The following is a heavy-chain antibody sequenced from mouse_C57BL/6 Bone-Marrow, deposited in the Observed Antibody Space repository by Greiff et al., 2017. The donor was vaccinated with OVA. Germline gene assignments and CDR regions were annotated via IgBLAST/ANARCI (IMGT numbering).Heavy chain of an antibody. V-gene: IGHV5-6*01. J-gene: IGHJ3*01. CDR3: ARHHNGGWCAY. CDR1: GFTFSSYG. Sequence: EVKLMESGGDLVKPGGSLKLSCAASGFTFSSYGMSWVRQTPDKRLEWVATISSGGSYTYYPDSVKGRFTISRDNAKNTLYLQMSSLKSEDTAMYYCARHHNGGWCAYWGQGTLVTVSA. CDR2: ISSGGSYT. D-gene: IGHD6-1*01.